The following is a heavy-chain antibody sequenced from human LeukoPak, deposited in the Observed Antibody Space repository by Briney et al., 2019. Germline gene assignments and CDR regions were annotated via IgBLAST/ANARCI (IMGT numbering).Heavy chain of an antibody. D-gene: IGHD2-2*01. J-gene: IGHJ3*01. CDR2: IYYRGSS. CDR1: GGSLSSSNSY. Sequence: PSETLSLTCTVSGGSLSSSNSYWGWIRQPPGKGLEWIGYIYYRGSSYYNGSLKSRVTISVDTSNNLFSMKLTSVTATETAVYNCARLACSSTSCLYPDAFDVWGQGTLVTVSS. V-gene: IGHV4-39*01. CDR3: ARLACSSTSCLYPDAFDV.